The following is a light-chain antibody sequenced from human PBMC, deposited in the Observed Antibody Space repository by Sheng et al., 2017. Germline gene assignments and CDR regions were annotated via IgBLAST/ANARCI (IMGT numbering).Light chain of an antibody. Sequence: QLVLTQSSSASASLGSSVKLTCTLSSGHSNNIVAWHQQQPGKAPQYLMRVEGSGSYNKGSGVPDRFSVSRSGADRYLTISNLQSEDEADYYCETWDTNTRVFGGGTKLTVL. CDR1: SGHSNNI. CDR3: ETWDTNTRV. J-gene: IGLJ3*02. V-gene: IGLV4-60*03. CDR2: VEGSGSY.